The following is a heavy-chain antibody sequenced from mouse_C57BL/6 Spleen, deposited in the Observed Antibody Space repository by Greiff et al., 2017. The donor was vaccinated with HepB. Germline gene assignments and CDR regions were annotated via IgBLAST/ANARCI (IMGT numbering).Heavy chain of an antibody. Sequence: DVMLVESGGGLVKPGGSLKLSCAASGFTFSSYAMSWVRQTPEKRLEWVATISDGGSYTYYPDNVKGRFTISRDNAKNNRYLQMSHLKSEDTAMYYCARDRGVTTHWYCDVWGTGTTVTVSS. CDR1: GFTFSSYA. D-gene: IGHD2-1*01. CDR3: ARDRGVTTHWYCDV. J-gene: IGHJ1*03. CDR2: ISDGGSYT. V-gene: IGHV5-4*01.